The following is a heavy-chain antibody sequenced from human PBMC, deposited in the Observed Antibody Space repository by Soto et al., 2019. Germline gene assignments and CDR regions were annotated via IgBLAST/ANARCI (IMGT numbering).Heavy chain of an antibody. CDR1: GFTFSSYA. D-gene: IGHD3-22*01. CDR2: ISGSGVST. V-gene: IGHV3-23*01. J-gene: IGHJ4*02. Sequence: TGRPLRLSCAASGFTFSSYARSWVRQAPGKGLEWVSAISGSGVSTYYADSVKGRFTISRDNSKNTLYLQMNSLRAEDTAVYYCAKSPGMYYYDSSGYYHSAYWGQGTLVTVSS. CDR3: AKSPGMYYYDSSGYYHSAY.